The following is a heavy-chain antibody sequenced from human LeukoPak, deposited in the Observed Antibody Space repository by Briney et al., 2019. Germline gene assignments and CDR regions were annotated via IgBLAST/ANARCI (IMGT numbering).Heavy chain of an antibody. Sequence: GGSLRLSCAASEFTFNIYGMHWVRQAPGKGLEWVAIIWYDGNYKYYADSVKGRFTISRDNSKNTLYLQMNSLRAEDTAVYYCAKDKRARYCSSTSCYGLDYWGQGTLVTVSS. D-gene: IGHD2-2*01. V-gene: IGHV3-33*06. J-gene: IGHJ4*02. CDR2: IWYDGNYK. CDR3: AKDKRARYCSSTSCYGLDY. CDR1: EFTFNIYG.